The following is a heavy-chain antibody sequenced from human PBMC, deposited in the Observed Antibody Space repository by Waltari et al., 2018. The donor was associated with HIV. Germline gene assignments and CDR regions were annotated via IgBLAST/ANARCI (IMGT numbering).Heavy chain of an antibody. CDR1: GYTFTSYD. CDR2: MNPNRGKT. D-gene: IGHD6-6*01. J-gene: IGHJ5*02. CDR3: ARGQGWGSSAYDGFDP. V-gene: IGHV1-8*01. Sequence: QVQLVQSGAEVKKHGASVKVSCKASGYTFTSYDINWVRQATGQGLDWMGWMNPNRGKTGHAQNVRGGVTLTRNTSTSTAYMGLSSLRCENTAEYYCARGQGWGSSAYDGFDPWGQGTRVTVCS.